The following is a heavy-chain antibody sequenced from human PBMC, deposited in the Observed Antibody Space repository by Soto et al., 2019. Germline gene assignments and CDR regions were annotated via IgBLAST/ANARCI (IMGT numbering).Heavy chain of an antibody. CDR3: PRPQGRVKVIRDYYAMDV. Sequence: PSEPLSLTCTVSGGSISSGRYYWGWIRRPPGKGLEWIGSIYYSGSTYYNPSLKSRVTISVDTSKNQFSLKLSSVTAADTAVYYRPRPQGRVKVIRDYYAMDVWGQGTTPTDSS. J-gene: IGHJ6*02. CDR2: IYYSGST. D-gene: IGHD3-10*01. CDR1: GGSISSGRYY. V-gene: IGHV4-39*01.